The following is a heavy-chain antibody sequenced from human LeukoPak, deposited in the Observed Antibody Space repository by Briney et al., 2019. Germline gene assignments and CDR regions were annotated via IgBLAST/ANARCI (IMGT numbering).Heavy chain of an antibody. V-gene: IGHV1-8*01. CDR3: ARGPDVYYDFWSGYYTEALRYFDY. D-gene: IGHD3-3*01. CDR2: MNPNSGNT. CDR1: GYTFTSYD. Sequence: ASVKVSCKASGYTFTSYDINWVRQATGQGLEWMGWMNPNSGNTGYAQKFQGRVTMTRNTSISTAYMELSSLGSEDTAVYYCARGPDVYYDFWSGYYTEALRYFDYWGQGTLVTVSS. J-gene: IGHJ4*02.